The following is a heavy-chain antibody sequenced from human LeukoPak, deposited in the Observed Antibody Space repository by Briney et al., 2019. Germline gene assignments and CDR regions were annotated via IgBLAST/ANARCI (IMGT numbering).Heavy chain of an antibody. D-gene: IGHD5-18*01. CDR3: ARGRIQLWS. CDR1: GFTFSSYA. V-gene: IGHV1-2*02. Sequence: GGSLRLSCAASGFTFSSYAMHWVRQAPGQGLEWMGWINPNSGGTNYAQKFQGRVTMTRDTSISTAYMELSRLRSDDTAVYYCARGRIQLWSWGQGTLVTVSS. CDR2: INPNSGGT. J-gene: IGHJ4*02.